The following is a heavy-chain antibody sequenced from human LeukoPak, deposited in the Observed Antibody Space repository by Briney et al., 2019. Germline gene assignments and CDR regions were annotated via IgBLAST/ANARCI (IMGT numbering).Heavy chain of an antibody. CDR3: ARRRAVPGFYYFDY. Sequence: SETLSLTCTVSGGPISNYYWTWIRQPPGKGLEWIGYIYYSGSTKYNPSLRSRVTISVDTSKNQFSLKLSSLTAADTAVYYCARRRAVPGFYYFDYWGQGALVTVSS. J-gene: IGHJ4*02. D-gene: IGHD6-19*01. CDR1: GGPISNYY. V-gene: IGHV4-59*08. CDR2: IYYSGST.